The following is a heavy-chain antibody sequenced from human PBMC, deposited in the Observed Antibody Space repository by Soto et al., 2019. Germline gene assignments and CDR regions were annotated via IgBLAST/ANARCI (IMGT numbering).Heavy chain of an antibody. Sequence: SETLSLTCTVSGAPVSSETHFWTWILQPPGKGLEWIGYMYYSGITNSNPALKSRVTLSVDRSRNQFSLSLNSVTAADTAVYYCAREDMSGNYYFDYWGPGTQVTVSS. V-gene: IGHV4-61*01. D-gene: IGHD1-26*01. CDR2: MYYSGIT. CDR1: GAPVSSETHF. J-gene: IGHJ4*02. CDR3: AREDMSGNYYFDY.